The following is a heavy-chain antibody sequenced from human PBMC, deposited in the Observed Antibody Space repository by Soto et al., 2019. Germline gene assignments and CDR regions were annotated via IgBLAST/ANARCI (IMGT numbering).Heavy chain of an antibody. CDR2: INPNSGGT. V-gene: IGHV1-2*04. CDR3: ARDQKAFYDFWSGYSQTDDYHGLDV. Sequence: ASVKVSCKASGYTFTGYYIHWVRQAPGHGLEWMGWINPNSGGTNYAQKFQDWVTMTRDTSVSTVYMEVRRLTSDDTAVYYCARDQKAFYDFWSGYSQTDDYHGLDVWGQGTTVTVSS. CDR1: GYTFTGYY. D-gene: IGHD3-3*01. J-gene: IGHJ6*02.